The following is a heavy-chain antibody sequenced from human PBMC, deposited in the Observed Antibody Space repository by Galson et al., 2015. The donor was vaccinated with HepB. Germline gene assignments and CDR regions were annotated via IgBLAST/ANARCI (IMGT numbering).Heavy chain of an antibody. Sequence: GSLRLSCAASGFTFSSYSMNWVRQAPGKGLEWVSYISSSSSTIYYADSVKGRFTISRDNAKNSLYLQMNSLRDEDTAVYYCASESPPPILTGYYQFDYWGQGTLVTVSS. CDR3: ASESPPPILTGYYQFDY. V-gene: IGHV3-48*02. CDR2: ISSSSSTI. CDR1: GFTFSSYS. D-gene: IGHD3-9*01. J-gene: IGHJ4*02.